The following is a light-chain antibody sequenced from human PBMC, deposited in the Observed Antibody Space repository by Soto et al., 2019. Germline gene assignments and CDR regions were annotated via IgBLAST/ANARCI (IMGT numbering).Light chain of an antibody. CDR1: QSVLYSSNNKNY. CDR3: QQYYSIPSWT. CDR2: WAS. J-gene: IGKJ1*01. V-gene: IGKV4-1*01. Sequence: DIVMTQYPDSLAVSLGERATINCKSSQSVLYSSNNKNYLAWYQQKPGQPPKLLIYWASTRESGVPDRFSGSGSGTDFTLTISSLQAEDVAVYYCQQYYSIPSWTVGQGTKVEIK.